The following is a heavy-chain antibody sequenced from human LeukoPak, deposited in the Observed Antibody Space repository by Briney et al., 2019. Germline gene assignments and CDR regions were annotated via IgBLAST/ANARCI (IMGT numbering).Heavy chain of an antibody. CDR2: MNPNSGNT. V-gene: IGHV1-8*03. CDR3: ERLKLGSVGKPNYYYYYMDV. Sequence: ASVKVSCKASGYTFTSYDINWVRQATGQGLEWMGWMNPNSGNTGYAQKFQGRVTITADESTSTAYMELSSLRSEDTAVYYCERLKLGSVGKPNYYYYYMDVWGKGTTVTVSS. J-gene: IGHJ6*03. D-gene: IGHD1-26*01. CDR1: GYTFTSYD.